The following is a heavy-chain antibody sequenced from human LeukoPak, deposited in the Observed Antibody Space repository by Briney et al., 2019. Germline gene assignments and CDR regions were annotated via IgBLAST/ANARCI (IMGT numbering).Heavy chain of an antibody. CDR3: TTFGYSYGRY. Sequence: GGSLRLSCAASGFTFSSYGMHWVRQAPGKGLEWVAVIWYDGSNKYYADTVKGRFTISRDNSKNTLYLQMNSLRAEDTAVYYCTTFGYSYGRYWGQGTLVTVSS. V-gene: IGHV3-33*01. D-gene: IGHD5-18*01. J-gene: IGHJ4*02. CDR1: GFTFSSYG. CDR2: IWYDGSNK.